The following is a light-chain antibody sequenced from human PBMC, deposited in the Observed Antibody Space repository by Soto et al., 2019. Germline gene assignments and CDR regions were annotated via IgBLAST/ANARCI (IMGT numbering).Light chain of an antibody. J-gene: IGKJ2*01. V-gene: IGKV1-5*01. CDR3: QQYYRSFT. CDR1: QSVTDW. Sequence: DIQLTQSPSTLSASVGDRVTITCRASQSVTDWLAWYQQKPGKAPKLLIYDASSLQSGVPSRFSGSVSGTEFSLTISSLQPDDFATYYCQQYYRSFTFGQGTKVEIK. CDR2: DAS.